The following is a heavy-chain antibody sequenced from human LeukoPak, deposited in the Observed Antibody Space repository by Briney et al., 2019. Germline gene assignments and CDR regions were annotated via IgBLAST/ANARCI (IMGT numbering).Heavy chain of an antibody. CDR2: ISVYNGNT. J-gene: IGHJ4*02. CDR3: ARVPSGGPFDY. Sequence: ASVKVSCKASGYSFTSYGINWVRQAPGQGLEWMGWISVYNGNTNYAQRLQGRVTMTTDTSTSTAYMELRSLTSDDTAVYYCARVPSGGPFDYWGQGTLVTVSS. V-gene: IGHV1-18*01. D-gene: IGHD2-15*01. CDR1: GYSFTSYG.